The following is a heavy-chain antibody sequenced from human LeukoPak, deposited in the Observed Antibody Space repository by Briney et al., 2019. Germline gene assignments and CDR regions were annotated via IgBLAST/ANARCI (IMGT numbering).Heavy chain of an antibody. CDR1: GFIFSTYT. D-gene: IGHD1-1*01. J-gene: IGHJ4*02. V-gene: IGHV3-48*04. CDR3: ARMSRRGGFDY. CDR2: ISGSSNSI. Sequence: AGGSLRLSCEASGFIFSTYTMNWVRQTPGKGLEWLSKISGSSNSIDYVDSVRGRFTISRGDNSLFLQMNSLRAEDTGVYYCARMSRRGGFDYWGQGTLVTVSS.